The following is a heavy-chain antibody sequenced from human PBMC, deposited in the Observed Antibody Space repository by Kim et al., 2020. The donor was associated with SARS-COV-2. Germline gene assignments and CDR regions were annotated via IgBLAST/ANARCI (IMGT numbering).Heavy chain of an antibody. CDR1: GFIFSGSA. Sequence: GGSLRLSCAVSGFIFSGSAMHWVRQASGKGLEWVGRIKSKGKGYATAYAASVKGRFTISRDDSKNTAYLQMNSLKTEDTAVYYCSRHDDGQEKWLVDWGQGTLVTVSS. CDR3: SRHDDGQEKWLVD. D-gene: IGHD6-19*01. V-gene: IGHV3-73*01. J-gene: IGHJ4*02. CDR2: IKSKGKGYAT.